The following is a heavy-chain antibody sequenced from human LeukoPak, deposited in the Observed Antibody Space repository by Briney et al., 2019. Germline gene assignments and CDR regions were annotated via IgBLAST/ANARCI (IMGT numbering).Heavy chain of an antibody. CDR2: ITGSGGTT. D-gene: IGHD6-19*01. V-gene: IGHV3-23*01. CDR1: GFTFSGYV. CDR3: ARRSGGWPHDY. J-gene: IGHJ4*02. Sequence: GGSLRLSCAASGFTFSGYVMSWVRQAPGQGLEFVSAITGSGGTTYYSDSVKGRITISRDNSKSTLYLQMSSLRAEDTAVYYCARRSGGWPHDYWGQGTLVTVSS.